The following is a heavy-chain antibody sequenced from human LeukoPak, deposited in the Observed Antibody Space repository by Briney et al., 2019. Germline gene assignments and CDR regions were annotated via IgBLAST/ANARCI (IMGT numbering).Heavy chain of an antibody. V-gene: IGHV3-7*01. Sequence: PGGSLRLSCAASGFTFSNYWMSWVRQAPGKGLEWVANIKQDGSEKYYVDSVKGRFTISRDNAKNSLYLQMNSLRAEDTAVYYCANEVGATIIWGQGTLVTVSS. CDR2: IKQDGSEK. CDR3: ANEVGATII. CDR1: GFTFSNYW. J-gene: IGHJ4*02. D-gene: IGHD1-26*01.